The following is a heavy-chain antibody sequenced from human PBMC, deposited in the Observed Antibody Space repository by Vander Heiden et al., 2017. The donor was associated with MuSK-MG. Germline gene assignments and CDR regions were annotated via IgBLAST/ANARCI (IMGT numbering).Heavy chain of an antibody. CDR2: IIPIFGTA. V-gene: IGHV1-69*01. D-gene: IGHD4-17*01. CDR3: ASGDGEYFAPDY. CDR1: GGTFSSYA. Sequence: QVQLVQSGAEVKKPGSSVKVSCKASGGTFSSYAISWVRQAPGHGLEWMGGIIPIFGTANYAQKFQGRVTITADESTRTAYMELRRMRSEDTAVYYYASGDGEYFAPDYWRQGTMVTVYS. J-gene: IGHJ4*02.